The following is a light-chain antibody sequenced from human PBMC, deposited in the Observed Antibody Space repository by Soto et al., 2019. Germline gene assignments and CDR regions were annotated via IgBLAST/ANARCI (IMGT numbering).Light chain of an antibody. CDR3: SSYTSSSSRV. J-gene: IGLJ1*01. V-gene: IGLV2-14*01. Sequence: QSVLTQPASVSGSPGQSITISCTGTSSDVGGYNYVSWYQQHPGKAPKLMIYDVSNRPSGVSNRFSGSKSGNTASLTISGLQAEDVADYYCSSYTSSSSRVFRTGTKVTVL. CDR1: SSDVGGYNY. CDR2: DVS.